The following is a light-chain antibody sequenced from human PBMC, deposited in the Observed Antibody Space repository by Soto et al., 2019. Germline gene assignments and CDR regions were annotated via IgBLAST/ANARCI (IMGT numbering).Light chain of an antibody. J-gene: IGKJ1*01. CDR2: RTS. V-gene: IGKV3-20*01. CDR3: QQYDTSPRT. Sequence: EIVLTQSPATLSLSPGERATLSCRASQTISSSYLAWYQQKPGQAPRLLIYRTSNRATGIPDRFSGSGSGTDFTLTISRLEPEDFAVYCCQQYDTSPRTFGQGTKVEIK. CDR1: QTISSSY.